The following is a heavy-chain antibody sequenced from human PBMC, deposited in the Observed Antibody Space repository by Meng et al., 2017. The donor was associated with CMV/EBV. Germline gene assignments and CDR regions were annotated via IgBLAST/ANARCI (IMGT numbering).Heavy chain of an antibody. CDR1: GFTFSSYE. D-gene: IGHD3-3*01. CDR3: ARAKDDFWSGFDY. Sequence: GESLKISCAASGFTFSSYEMNWVRQAPGKGLEWVAVISYDGDNKHYADSVKGRFTVSRDNAKNTLYLQMNSLRTEDTAIYYCARAKDDFWSGFDYWGQGTLVTVSS. J-gene: IGHJ4*02. CDR2: ISYDGDNK. V-gene: IGHV3-30*04.